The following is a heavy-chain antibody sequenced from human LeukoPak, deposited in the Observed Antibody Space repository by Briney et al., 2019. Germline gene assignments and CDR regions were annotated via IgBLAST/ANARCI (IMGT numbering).Heavy chain of an antibody. Sequence: SETLSLTCAVYGGSFRNYYWGWIRQPPGKGLEWIGEINHSGSTKYNPSLRSRVTISVDRSKNQFSLKLSSVTAADTAVYYCARGPGFYDSSGYYPIWGQGTLVTVSS. CDR3: ARGPGFYDSSGYYPI. D-gene: IGHD3-22*01. CDR1: GGSFRNYY. V-gene: IGHV4-34*01. CDR2: INHSGST. J-gene: IGHJ4*02.